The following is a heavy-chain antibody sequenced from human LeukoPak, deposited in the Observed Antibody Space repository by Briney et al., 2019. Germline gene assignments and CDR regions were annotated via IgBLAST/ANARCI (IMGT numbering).Heavy chain of an antibody. CDR3: ARAGPIDY. CDR1: GFIVISKY. CDR2: IYSGGST. J-gene: IGHJ4*02. Sequence: PGGSLRLSCAASGFIVISKYMSWVRQAPGKGLEWVSVIYSGGSTYYAASVEGRFTISRDNSKNTVYLQMNSLRAEDTAVYYCARAGPIDYWGQGTLVTVSS. V-gene: IGHV3-53*01.